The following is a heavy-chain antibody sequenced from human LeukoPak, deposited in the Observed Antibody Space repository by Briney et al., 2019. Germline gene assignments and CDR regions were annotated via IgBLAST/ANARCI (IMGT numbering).Heavy chain of an antibody. Sequence: SETLSLTCTVSGGSISSSSYYWGWIRQPPGKGLEWIGSIYYSGSTYYNPSLKSRVTISVDTSKNQFSLKLSPVTAADTAVYYCARGSGYYSYYFDYWGQGTLVTVSS. CDR3: ARGSGYYSYYFDY. J-gene: IGHJ4*02. CDR1: GGSISSSSYY. CDR2: IYYSGST. D-gene: IGHD3-22*01. V-gene: IGHV4-39*07.